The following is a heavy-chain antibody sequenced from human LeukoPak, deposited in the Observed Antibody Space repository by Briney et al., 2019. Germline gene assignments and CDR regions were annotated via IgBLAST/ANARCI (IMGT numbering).Heavy chain of an antibody. CDR1: GYTFTSYY. V-gene: IGHV1-46*01. Sequence: ASVKVSCKASGYTFTSYYMHWVRQAPGQGLEWMGIINPSGGSTSYAQKFQGRVTMTRDTSTSTVYMELSSLRSEDTAAYYCARQNGSYTIFDYWGQGTLVTVSS. CDR2: INPSGGST. D-gene: IGHD1-26*01. CDR3: ARQNGSYTIFDY. J-gene: IGHJ4*02.